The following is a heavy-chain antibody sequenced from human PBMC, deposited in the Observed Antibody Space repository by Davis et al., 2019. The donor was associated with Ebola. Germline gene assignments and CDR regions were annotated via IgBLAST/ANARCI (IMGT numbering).Heavy chain of an antibody. CDR2: IYSGGST. CDR1: GFTVSSNY. V-gene: IGHV3-53*01. D-gene: IGHD4-17*01. Sequence: GGSLRLSCAASGFTVSSNYMSWVRQAPGKGLEWVSVIYSGGSTYYADSVKGRFTISRDNSKNTLYLQMNSLRAEYTAVYFCARVRPYGLIDYWGQGTLVTVSS. CDR3: ARVRPYGLIDY. J-gene: IGHJ4*02.